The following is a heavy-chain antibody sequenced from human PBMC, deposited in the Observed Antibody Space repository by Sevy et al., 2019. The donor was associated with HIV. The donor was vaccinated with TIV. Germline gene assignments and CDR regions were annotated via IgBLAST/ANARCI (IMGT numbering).Heavy chain of an antibody. J-gene: IGHJ3*02. D-gene: IGHD2-8*02. Sequence: GGSLRLSCAASGFTFSSYAMSWVRQAPGKGLEWVSAISGSGGRTYYADSVKGRFTISRDNSKNTLYLQMNSLRAEDTAVYYCAKDYSGTGAFDIWGQGTMVTVSS. CDR1: GFTFSSYA. CDR2: ISGSGGRT. CDR3: AKDYSGTGAFDI. V-gene: IGHV3-23*01.